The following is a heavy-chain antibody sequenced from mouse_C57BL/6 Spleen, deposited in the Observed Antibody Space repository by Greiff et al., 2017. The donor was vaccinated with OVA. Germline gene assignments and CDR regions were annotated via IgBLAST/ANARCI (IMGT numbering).Heavy chain of an antibody. J-gene: IGHJ3*01. CDR3: ARGAVLTGTGWFAY. Sequence: DVKLVESGGGLVKPGGSLKLSCAASGFTFSDYGMHWVRQAPEKGLEWVAYISSGSSTIYYADTVKGRFTISRDNAKNTLFLQMTSLRSEDTAMYYCARGAVLTGTGWFAYWGQGTLVTVSA. D-gene: IGHD4-1*01. CDR2: ISSGSSTI. CDR1: GFTFSDYG. V-gene: IGHV5-17*01.